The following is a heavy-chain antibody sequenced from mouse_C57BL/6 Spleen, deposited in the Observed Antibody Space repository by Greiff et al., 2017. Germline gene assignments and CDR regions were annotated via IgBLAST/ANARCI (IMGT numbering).Heavy chain of an antibody. J-gene: IGHJ1*03. D-gene: IGHD1-1*01. CDR2: INPNYGTT. V-gene: IGHV1-39*01. CDR1: GYSFTDYN. CDR3: ARERVYGSTHWYFDV. Sequence: VQLQQSGPELVQPGASVKISCKASGYSFTDYNMNWVKQSNGKSLEWIGVINPNYGTTSYNQKFKGKATLTVDQSSSTAYMQLNSRTSEDSAVYYCARERVYGSTHWYFDVWGTGTTVTVSS.